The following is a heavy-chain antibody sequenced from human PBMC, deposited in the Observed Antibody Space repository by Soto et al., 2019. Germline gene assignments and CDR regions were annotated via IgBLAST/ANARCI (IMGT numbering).Heavy chain of an antibody. Sequence: QVQLVQSGAEVKKPGSSVKVSCKASGGTFSSYTISWVRQAPGQGLEWMGRIIPILGIANYAQKFQGRVTXXAXKXXSTAYMELSSLRSEDTAVYYCARGAHGEGAYGMDVWGQGTTVTVSS. V-gene: IGHV1-69*02. CDR2: IIPILGIA. J-gene: IGHJ6*02. CDR3: ARGAHGEGAYGMDV. D-gene: IGHD3-10*01. CDR1: GGTFSSYT.